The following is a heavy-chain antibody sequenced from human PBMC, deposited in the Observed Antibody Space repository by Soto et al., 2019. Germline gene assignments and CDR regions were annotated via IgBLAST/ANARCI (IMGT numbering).Heavy chain of an antibody. CDR1: GFTFSSYA. CDR3: AKAPVGFGELHFDY. D-gene: IGHD3-10*01. V-gene: IGHV3-23*01. J-gene: IGHJ4*02. CDR2: ISGGVDAT. Sequence: GGSLRLSCAASGFTFSSYAMSWVRQAPGKGLEWVSGISGGVDATYYADSVRGRFTISRDNSKNTLYLQMNSLRAEDTAVYYCAKAPVGFGELHFDYWGQGALVTVSS.